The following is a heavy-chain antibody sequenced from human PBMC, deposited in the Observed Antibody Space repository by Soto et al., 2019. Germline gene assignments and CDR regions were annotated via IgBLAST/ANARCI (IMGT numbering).Heavy chain of an antibody. CDR1: GFTFSSYV. Sequence: GGSLRLSCAASGFTFSSYVMHWVRHAPRKGLAWVAVISYDGSNKSYADSVKGRFTISRDNYKNTLYLQMNSLRAEDTAVYYCAKEMGYNDSSGPGDYWGQGTLVTVSS. CDR2: ISYDGSNK. V-gene: IGHV3-30-3*01. CDR3: AKEMGYNDSSGPGDY. J-gene: IGHJ4*02. D-gene: IGHD3-22*01.